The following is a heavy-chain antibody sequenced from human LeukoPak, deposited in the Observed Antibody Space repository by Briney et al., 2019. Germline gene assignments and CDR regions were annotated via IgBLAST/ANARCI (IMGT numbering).Heavy chain of an antibody. J-gene: IGHJ4*02. D-gene: IGHD2-21*02. V-gene: IGHV4-59*01. CDR2: IYYSGST. CDR1: GGSISSYY. Sequence: PSETLSLTCTVSGGSISSYYWSWIRQPPGKGLEWIGYIYYSGSTNYNPSLKSRVTISVDTSKNQFSLKLSSVTAADTAVYYCARDNEYCGGDCYVIWGQGTLVTVSS. CDR3: ARDNEYCGGDCYVI.